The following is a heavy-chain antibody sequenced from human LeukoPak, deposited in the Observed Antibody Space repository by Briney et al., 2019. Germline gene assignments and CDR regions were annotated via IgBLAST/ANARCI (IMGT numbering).Heavy chain of an antibody. CDR1: GFTVSSNY. CDR3: ARDKWFGDRYYFDY. Sequence: GGSLRLSCAASGFTVSSNYVSWVRQAPGKGLEWVSVIYSGGSTYYADSVKGRFTISRDNSKNTLYLQMNSLRAEDTAVYYCARDKWFGDRYYFDYWGQGTLVTVSS. D-gene: IGHD3-10*01. CDR2: IYSGGST. V-gene: IGHV3-53*01. J-gene: IGHJ4*02.